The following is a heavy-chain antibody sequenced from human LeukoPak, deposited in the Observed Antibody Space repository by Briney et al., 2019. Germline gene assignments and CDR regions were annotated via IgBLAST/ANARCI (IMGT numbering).Heavy chain of an antibody. J-gene: IGHJ4*02. CDR2: INIDGSDT. V-gene: IGHV3-74*01. D-gene: IGHD3-10*01. CDR3: AKDIDYGSGSYYKSLDY. CDR1: GFTFSNYW. Sequence: GGSLRLSCAASGFTFSNYWMHWVRQAPGKGLVWVSRINIDGSDTSYADSVKGRFTISRDNAKNSLFLQMNSLRTEDTALYYCAKDIDYGSGSYYKSLDYWGQGTLVTVSS.